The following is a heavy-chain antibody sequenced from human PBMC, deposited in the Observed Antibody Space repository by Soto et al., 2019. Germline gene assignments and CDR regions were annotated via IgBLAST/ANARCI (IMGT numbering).Heavy chain of an antibody. J-gene: IGHJ6*02. CDR1: GFTFSSYA. CDR3: AKGRADIVVVVAATRYYGMDV. V-gene: IGHV3-23*01. D-gene: IGHD2-15*01. Sequence: GGSLRLSCAASGFTFSSYAMSWVRQAPGKGLEWVSAISGSGGSTYYADSVKGRFTISRDNSKNTLYLQMNSLRAEDTAVYYCAKGRADIVVVVAATRYYGMDVWGQGTTVTVSS. CDR2: ISGSGGST.